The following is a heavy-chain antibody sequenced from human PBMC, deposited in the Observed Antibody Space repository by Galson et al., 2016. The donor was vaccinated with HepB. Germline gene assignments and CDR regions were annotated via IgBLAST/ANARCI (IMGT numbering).Heavy chain of an antibody. CDR3: ARAFCSTADCYEVTWFDP. CDR2: IYNNGVT. Sequence: LSLTCTVSGDSILSGTYYWSWIRLHPGKGLEWIGYIYNNGVTYYNPSLKSRLGMSVDTSKNQFSLTVLSVTAADTAVYYCARAFCSTADCYEVTWFDPWGQGTVVTVSS. V-gene: IGHV4-31*03. J-gene: IGHJ5*02. CDR1: GDSILSGTYY. D-gene: IGHD2-21*02.